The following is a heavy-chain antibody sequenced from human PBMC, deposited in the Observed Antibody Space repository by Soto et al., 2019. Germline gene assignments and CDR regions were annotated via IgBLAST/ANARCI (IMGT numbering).Heavy chain of an antibody. CDR3: ARGNVVRYFDWFASNWFDP. D-gene: IGHD3-9*01. J-gene: IGHJ5*02. CDR1: GYTFTSYY. V-gene: IGHV1-46*01. CDR2: INPSGGST. Sequence: ASVKVSCKASGYTFTSYYMHWVRQAPGQGLEWMGVINPSGGSTSYARKFQGRVTMTRDTSTGTVYMELSSLRSEDTAVYYCARGNVVRYFDWFASNWFDPWGQGTLVTVS.